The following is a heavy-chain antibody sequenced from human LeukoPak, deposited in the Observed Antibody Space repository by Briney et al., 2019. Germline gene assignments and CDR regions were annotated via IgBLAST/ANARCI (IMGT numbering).Heavy chain of an antibody. CDR1: GYTFTSYG. Sequence: ASVKASCKASGYTFTSYGISWVRQAPGQGLEWMGWISAYNGNTNYAQKLQGRVTMTTDTSTSTAYMELRSLRSDDTAVYYCARAGYGSGSYYNDYWGQGTLVTVSS. J-gene: IGHJ4*02. CDR2: ISAYNGNT. CDR3: ARAGYGSGSYYNDY. V-gene: IGHV1-18*01. D-gene: IGHD3-10*01.